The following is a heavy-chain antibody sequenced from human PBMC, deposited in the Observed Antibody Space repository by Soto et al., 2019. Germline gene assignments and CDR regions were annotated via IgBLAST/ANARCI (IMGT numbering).Heavy chain of an antibody. CDR1: GDSITSGGSS. CDR3: ARSVFP. V-gene: IGHV4-30-2*01. J-gene: IGHJ5*02. CDR2: IYHSGSA. Sequence: SETLSLTCAVSGDSITSGGSSWSWIRQPPGKRLEWIGYIYHSGSAYYNPSLRSRVTISVDRSNNQFSLKLSSVTAADTAVYYCARSVFPWGQGTLVTVSS.